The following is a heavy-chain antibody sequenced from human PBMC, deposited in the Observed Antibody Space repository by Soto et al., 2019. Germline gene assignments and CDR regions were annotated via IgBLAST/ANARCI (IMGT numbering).Heavy chain of an antibody. CDR3: ARQYYDFNAFDI. V-gene: IGHV5-51*01. CDR1: GYSFTSYW. D-gene: IGHD3-3*01. CDR2: IYPGDSDT. Sequence: PVESLKISCKGSGYSFTSYWIGWVLQMPGKGLEWMGIIYPGDSDTRYSPSFQGQVTIPADKSISTAYLQWSSLKASETAMYYCARQYYDFNAFDIWGQGTMVTVSS. J-gene: IGHJ3*02.